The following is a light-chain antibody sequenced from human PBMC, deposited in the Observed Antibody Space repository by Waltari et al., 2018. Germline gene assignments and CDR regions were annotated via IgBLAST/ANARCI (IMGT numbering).Light chain of an antibody. CDR1: SSNIRAVAD. Sequence: QPGLTQPPSVSGAPGQRVTIPCPGSSSNIRAVADSHWYQLLPGTAPKLLIYGNSNRPSGVPDRFSGSKSGTSASLAITGLQAEDEADYYCQSYDSSLSDSVFGGGTKLTVL. V-gene: IGLV1-40*01. CDR3: QSYDSSLSDSV. J-gene: IGLJ2*01. CDR2: GNS.